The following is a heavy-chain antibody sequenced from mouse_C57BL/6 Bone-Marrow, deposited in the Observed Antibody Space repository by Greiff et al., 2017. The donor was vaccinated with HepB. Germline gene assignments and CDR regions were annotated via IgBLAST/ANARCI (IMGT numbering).Heavy chain of an antibody. D-gene: IGHD3-2*02. CDR3: TGAAQALWFAY. CDR1: GFTFSNYW. Sequence: EVQLVESGGGLVQPGGSMKLSCVASGFTFSNYWMNWVRQSPEKGLEWVAQIRLKSDNYATHYAESVKGRFTISRDDSKSSVYLQMNNLRAEDTGIYYCTGAAQALWFAYWGQGTLVTVSA. V-gene: IGHV6-3*01. CDR2: IRLKSDNYAT. J-gene: IGHJ3*01.